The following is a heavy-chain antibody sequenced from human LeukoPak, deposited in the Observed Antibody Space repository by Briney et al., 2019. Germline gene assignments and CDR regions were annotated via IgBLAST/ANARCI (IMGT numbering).Heavy chain of an antibody. Sequence: SQTLSLTCTVSGGSISSGSYYWSWIRQPAGKGLEWIGHIYTSGSTNYNPSLKSRVTISVDTSKNQFSLKLSSVTAADTAVYYCARGASEQWLAHYFDYWGQGTLVTVSS. CDR3: ARGASEQWLAHYFDY. J-gene: IGHJ4*02. CDR2: IYTSGST. D-gene: IGHD6-19*01. V-gene: IGHV4-61*09. CDR1: GGSISSGSYY.